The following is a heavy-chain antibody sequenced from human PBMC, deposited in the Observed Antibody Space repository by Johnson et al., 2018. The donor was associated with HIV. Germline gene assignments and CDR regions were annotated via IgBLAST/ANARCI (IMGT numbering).Heavy chain of an antibody. CDR2: ISYDGSNK. J-gene: IGHJ3*02. Sequence: QVQLVESGGGVVQPGRSLRLSCAASGFTFSRYAMHWVRQAPGKGLEWVAVISYDGSNKYYADSVKGRFTISRDNSKNTLYLQMNSHRAEDTAVYYCARVVYDCSGYGAFVIWGQGTMVTVSS. D-gene: IGHD3-22*01. CDR3: ARVVYDCSGYGAFVI. V-gene: IGHV3-30-3*01. CDR1: GFTFSRYA.